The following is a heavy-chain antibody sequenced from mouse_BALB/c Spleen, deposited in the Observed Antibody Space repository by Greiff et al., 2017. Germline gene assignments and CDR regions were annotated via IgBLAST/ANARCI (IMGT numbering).Heavy chain of an antibody. J-gene: IGHJ3*01. D-gene: IGHD2-1*01. CDR2: ISYDGSN. V-gene: IGHV3-6*02. CDR3: ASRDGNFAY. CDR1: GYSITSGYY. Sequence: EVKLMESGPGLVKPSQSLSLTCSVTGYSITSGYYWNWIRQFPGNKLEWMGYISYDGSNNYNPSLKNRISITRDTSKNQFFLKLNSVTTEDTATYYCASRDGNFAYWGQGTLVTVSA.